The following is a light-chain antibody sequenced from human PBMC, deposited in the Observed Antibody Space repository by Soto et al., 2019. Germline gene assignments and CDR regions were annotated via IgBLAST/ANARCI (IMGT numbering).Light chain of an antibody. V-gene: IGLV2-14*03. CDR1: SSDVGDYIY. CDR3: SSYTTITLWV. Sequence: QSALTQPASVSESPGQSITISCTETSSDVGDYIYVSWYQQHPGKAPKLMIYDVTNRPSGVSNRFSGSKSGNTASLTISGLLAEDEADYYCSSYTTITLWVFGGGTKLTVL. J-gene: IGLJ3*02. CDR2: DVT.